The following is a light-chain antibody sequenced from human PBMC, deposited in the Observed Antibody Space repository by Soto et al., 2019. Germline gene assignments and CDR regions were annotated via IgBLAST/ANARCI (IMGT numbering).Light chain of an antibody. Sequence: EIVLTQSPGTLSLSPGERATLSCRASQSVSSSYLAWYQQKPGQAPRLLIYDASSRATGIPDRFSGSGSGTDFTLTISRLEPEDFAVYYCQQYGSSPQTFVQGTKVEIK. CDR2: DAS. V-gene: IGKV3-20*01. J-gene: IGKJ1*01. CDR1: QSVSSSY. CDR3: QQYGSSPQT.